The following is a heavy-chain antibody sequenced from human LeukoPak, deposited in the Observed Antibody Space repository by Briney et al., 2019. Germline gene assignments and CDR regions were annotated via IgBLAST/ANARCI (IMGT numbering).Heavy chain of an antibody. V-gene: IGHV5-51*01. CDR2: VYPGDSDT. CDR3: AAGGTLTARRGFDY. Sequence: GESLKISCKTSGYSFTNYWIGWVRQMPGKGLEWMGIVYPGDSDTRYSPSFQGQVTISTDKSSSTACLQWTSLKASDTAMYYCAAGGTLTARRGFDYRGQGTLVIVSS. CDR1: GYSFTNYW. D-gene: IGHD6-6*01. J-gene: IGHJ4*02.